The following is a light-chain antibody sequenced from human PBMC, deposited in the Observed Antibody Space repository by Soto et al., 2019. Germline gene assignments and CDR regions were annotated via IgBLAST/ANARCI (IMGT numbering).Light chain of an antibody. CDR2: DAS. CDR1: QIVSTF. J-gene: IGKJ4*01. CDR3: QQRSSWPLT. Sequence: EIVLTQSPATLSLSPGERATLSCRASQIVSTFLAWYQQKAGQAPRLLIYDASNRATGIPARFSGSGSWTDFTLTISSLEPEDSAVYFCQQRSSWPLTFGGGTKVEIK. V-gene: IGKV3-11*01.